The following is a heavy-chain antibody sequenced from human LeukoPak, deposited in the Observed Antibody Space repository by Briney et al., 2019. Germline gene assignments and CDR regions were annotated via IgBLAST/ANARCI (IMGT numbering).Heavy chain of an antibody. V-gene: IGHV4-4*02. CDR1: GGSISSSNW. CDR2: IYHSGST. J-gene: IGHJ4*02. Sequence: SETLSLTCAVSGGSISSSNWWSLVRQPPGKGLEWIGEIYHSGSTNYNPSLKSRVTISVDKSKNQFSLKLSSVTATDTAVYYCHFKYCSSSTCFYYFDYWGQGTLVTVSS. CDR3: HFKYCSSSTCFYYFDY. D-gene: IGHD2-2*01.